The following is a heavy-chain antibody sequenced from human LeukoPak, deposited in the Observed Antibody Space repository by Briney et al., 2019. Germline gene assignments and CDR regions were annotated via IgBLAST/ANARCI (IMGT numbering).Heavy chain of an antibody. CDR3: ARDQDWAFDY. V-gene: IGHV3-48*01. CDR1: GFSFSSHS. D-gene: IGHD3/OR15-3a*01. CDR2: ISGSSTTI. J-gene: IGHJ4*02. Sequence: GGSLRLSCAASGFSFSSHSMNWVRQAPGKGLEWVSYISGSSTTIDYADSAKGRFIISRDNAKKSLYLQMNNLRAEDTAVYYCARDQDWAFDYWGQGILVTVSS.